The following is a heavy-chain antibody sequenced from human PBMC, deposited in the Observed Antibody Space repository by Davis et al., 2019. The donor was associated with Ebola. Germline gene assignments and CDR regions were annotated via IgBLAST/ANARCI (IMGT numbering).Heavy chain of an antibody. CDR1: GFTFSSYA. V-gene: IGHV3-9*01. D-gene: IGHD4-17*01. CDR2: ISWNSGSI. Sequence: PGGSLRLSCAASGFTFSSYAMHWVRQAPGKGLEWVSGISWNSGSIGYADSVKGRFTISRDNSKNTLYLQMNSLRAEDTAVYYCARGSSVTSRSAFDIWGQGTMVTVSS. J-gene: IGHJ3*02. CDR3: ARGSSVTSRSAFDI.